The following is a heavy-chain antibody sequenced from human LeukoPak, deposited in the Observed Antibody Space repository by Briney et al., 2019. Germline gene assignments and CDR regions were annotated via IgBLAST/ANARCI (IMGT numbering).Heavy chain of an antibody. J-gene: IGHJ4*02. CDR3: ASEGYSYGYGGDVLIDY. CDR2: IYYSGST. D-gene: IGHD5-18*01. V-gene: IGHV4-59*12. CDR1: GGSISSYY. Sequence: PSETLSLTCTVSGGSISSYYWSWIRQPPGKGLEWIGYIYYSGSTNYNPSLKSRVTISVDTSKNQFSLKLSSVTAADTAVYYCASEGYSYGYGGDVLIDYWGQGTLVTVSS.